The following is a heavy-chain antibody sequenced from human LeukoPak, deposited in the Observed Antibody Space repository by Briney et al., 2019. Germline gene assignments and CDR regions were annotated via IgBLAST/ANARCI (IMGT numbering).Heavy chain of an antibody. Sequence: PSGTLSLTCTVSGVSISGYYWSWIRQPPGKRLEWIGYIHPSGSTNYNPSLKSRVTISVDTSKNQFSLRLTSVTVADTAVYYCAEGVDRKKVDRWGQGTLVTVSS. D-gene: IGHD2-8*01. CDR1: GVSISGYY. CDR2: IHPSGST. V-gene: IGHV4-4*08. J-gene: IGHJ4*02. CDR3: AEGVDRKKVDR.